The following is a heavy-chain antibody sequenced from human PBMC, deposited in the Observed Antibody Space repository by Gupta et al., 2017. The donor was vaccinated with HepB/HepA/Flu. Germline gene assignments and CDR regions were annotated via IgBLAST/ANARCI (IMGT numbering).Heavy chain of an antibody. D-gene: IGHD5-24*01. V-gene: IGHV3-64*01. Sequence: EVQLVESGGDLVQPGGSLRLSCAASGFTFSSYAMHWVRQAPGKGLEYVSAISSNGGSTYYANSVKGRFTISRDNSKNTLYLQMGSLRAEDMAVYYCARSRIIMATSDAFDIWGQGTMVTVSS. CDR2: ISSNGGST. CDR3: ARSRIIMATSDAFDI. CDR1: GFTFSSYA. J-gene: IGHJ3*02.